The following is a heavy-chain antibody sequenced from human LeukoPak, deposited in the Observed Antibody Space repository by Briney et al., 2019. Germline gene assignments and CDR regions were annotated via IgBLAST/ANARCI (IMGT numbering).Heavy chain of an antibody. Sequence: PGGSLRLSCAASGFTFSNYSMNWVRQAPGKGLEWVSSISSSSSYIYYADSVKGRFTTSRDNAKNSLYLQMNSLRAEDTAVYYCARDCRRYFDWPPCDAFDIWGQGTMVTVSS. D-gene: IGHD3-9*01. CDR3: ARDCRRYFDWPPCDAFDI. V-gene: IGHV3-21*01. J-gene: IGHJ3*02. CDR2: ISSSSSYI. CDR1: GFTFSNYS.